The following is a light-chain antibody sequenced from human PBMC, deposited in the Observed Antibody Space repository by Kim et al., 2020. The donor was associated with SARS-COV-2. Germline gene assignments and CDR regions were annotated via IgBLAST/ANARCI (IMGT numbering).Light chain of an antibody. Sequence: SPGDRSTRSGMASRSVSSYFAWYQQKPGQAPMLLIYGASARATGIPARFSGSGSGTEFTLTISSLQSEDFAVYYCQQYNNWPPETFGQGTKVDIK. V-gene: IGKV3-15*01. CDR1: RSVSSY. CDR3: QQYNNWPPET. CDR2: GAS. J-gene: IGKJ1*01.